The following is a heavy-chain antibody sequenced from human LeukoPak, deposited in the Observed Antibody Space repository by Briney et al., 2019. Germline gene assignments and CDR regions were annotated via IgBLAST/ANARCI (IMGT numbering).Heavy chain of an antibody. CDR2: IYSDNT. CDR3: ARRDDILTGSGDY. Sequence: GGSLRLSCTVSGFTVSSNSMSWVRQAPGKGLEWVSFIYSDNTHYSDSVKGRFTISRDNSKNTLYLQMNSLRAEDTAVYYCARRDDILTGSGDYWGQGTLVTVSS. J-gene: IGHJ4*02. CDR1: GFTVSSNS. D-gene: IGHD3-9*01. V-gene: IGHV3-53*01.